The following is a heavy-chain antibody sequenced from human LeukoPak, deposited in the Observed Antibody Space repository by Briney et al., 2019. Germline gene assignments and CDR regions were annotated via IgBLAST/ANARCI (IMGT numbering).Heavy chain of an antibody. Sequence: GGSLRLSCAASGFTFSSYAMHWVRQAPGKGLEWVAVISYDGSNKYYADSVKGRFTISRDNSKNTLYLQVNSLRAEDTAVYYGVLGYCSSTSCSSTPIDYWGQGTLVTVSS. V-gene: IGHV3-30-3*01. CDR3: VLGYCSSTSCSSTPIDY. CDR1: GFTFSSYA. CDR2: ISYDGSNK. D-gene: IGHD2-2*01. J-gene: IGHJ4*02.